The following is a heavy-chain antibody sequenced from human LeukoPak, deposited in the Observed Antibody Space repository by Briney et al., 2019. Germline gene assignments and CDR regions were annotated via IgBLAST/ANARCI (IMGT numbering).Heavy chain of an antibody. CDR1: GFTFSSYS. CDR3: AREGSRLGELSLYPYYYGMDV. V-gene: IGHV3-21*01. CDR2: ISSSSSYI. D-gene: IGHD3-16*02. J-gene: IGHJ6*04. Sequence: GGSLRLSCAASGFTFSSYSMNWVRQAPGKGLEWVSSISSSSSYIYYADSVKGRFTISRDNAKNSLYLQMSSLRAEDTAVYYCAREGSRLGELSLYPYYYGMDVWGKGTTVTVSS.